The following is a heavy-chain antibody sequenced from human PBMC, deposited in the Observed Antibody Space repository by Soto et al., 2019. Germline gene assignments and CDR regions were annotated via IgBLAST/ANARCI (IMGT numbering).Heavy chain of an antibody. CDR3: ARGHSSSWYGYFDY. CDR1: GYTFTGYY. Sequence: QVQLVQSGAEVKKPAASVKVSCKASGYTFTGYYMHWVRKAPGQGLEWMGWINPNSGGTNYAQKFQGRVTMTRDTSISTAYMELSRLRSDDTAAYYCARGHSSSWYGYFDYWGQGTLVTVSS. D-gene: IGHD6-13*01. CDR2: INPNSGGT. J-gene: IGHJ4*02. V-gene: IGHV1-2*02.